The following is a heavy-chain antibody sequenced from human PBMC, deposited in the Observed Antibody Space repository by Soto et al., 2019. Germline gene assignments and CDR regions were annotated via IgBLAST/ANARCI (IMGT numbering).Heavy chain of an antibody. CDR1: GGSISSYY. Sequence: LSLTCTVSGGSISSYYWSWIRQPPGKGLEWIGYIYYSGSTNYNPSLKSRVTISVDTSKNQFSLKLSSVTAADTAVYYCAAQGAYDFWSGYKVDYWGQGTLVTVSS. CDR2: IYYSGST. D-gene: IGHD3-3*01. J-gene: IGHJ4*02. CDR3: AAQGAYDFWSGYKVDY. V-gene: IGHV4-59*01.